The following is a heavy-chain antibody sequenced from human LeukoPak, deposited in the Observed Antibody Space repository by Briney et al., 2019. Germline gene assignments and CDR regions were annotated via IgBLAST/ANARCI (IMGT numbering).Heavy chain of an antibody. CDR3: ARGPDIVVVPAAPYYFDY. J-gene: IGHJ4*02. Sequence: SETLSLTCAVYGGSFSGYYWSWIRQPPGKGLEWIGEINHSGSTNYNPSLKSRVTISVDTSKNQFSRKLSSVTAADTAVYYCARGPDIVVVPAAPYYFDYWGQGTLVTVSS. D-gene: IGHD2-2*01. CDR2: INHSGST. V-gene: IGHV4-34*01. CDR1: GGSFSGYY.